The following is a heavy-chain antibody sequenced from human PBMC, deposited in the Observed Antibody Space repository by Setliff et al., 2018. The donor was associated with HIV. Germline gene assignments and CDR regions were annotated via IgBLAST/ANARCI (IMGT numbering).Heavy chain of an antibody. D-gene: IGHD5-12*01. V-gene: IGHV3-7*01. CDR1: GFRFRSYW. CDR3: AKELAASGLGYFDS. CDR2: VKQDGTET. J-gene: IGHJ4*02. Sequence: GGSLRLSCAASGFRFRSYWMSWVRQAPGKGLESVANVKQDGTETLYVDSVKGRFTISRDNANNLVYLQMNSLRVEDTAVYYCAKELAASGLGYFDSWGRGILVTVSS.